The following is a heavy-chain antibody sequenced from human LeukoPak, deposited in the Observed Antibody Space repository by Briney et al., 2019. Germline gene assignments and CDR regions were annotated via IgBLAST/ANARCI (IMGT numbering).Heavy chain of an antibody. V-gene: IGHV4-39*07. D-gene: IGHD3-22*01. CDR2: IYYSGST. CDR1: GGSISSSSYY. CDR3: ARVSLSSSGYPFDY. J-gene: IGHJ4*02. Sequence: SETLSLTCTVSGGSISSSSYYWGWIRQPPGKGLEWIGSIYYSGSTYYNPSLKSRVTISVDTSKNQFSLKLSSVTAADTAVYYCARVSLSSSGYPFDYWGQGTLVTVSS.